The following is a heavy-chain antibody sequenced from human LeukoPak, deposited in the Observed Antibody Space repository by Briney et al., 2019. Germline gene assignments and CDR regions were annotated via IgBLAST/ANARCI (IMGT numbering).Heavy chain of an antibody. Sequence: PGGSLRLSCAASGFTFSSYWMSWVRQAPGKGLEWVANIKQDGSEKYYVDSVKGRFTISRDNAKNSLYLQMNSLRAEDTAVYYCARDEGWDAVGYCSSTSCQVGGLYYYYGMDVWGQGTTVTVSS. D-gene: IGHD2-2*01. CDR2: IKQDGSEK. CDR1: GFTFSSYW. V-gene: IGHV3-7*01. CDR3: ARDEGWDAVGYCSSTSCQVGGLYYYYGMDV. J-gene: IGHJ6*02.